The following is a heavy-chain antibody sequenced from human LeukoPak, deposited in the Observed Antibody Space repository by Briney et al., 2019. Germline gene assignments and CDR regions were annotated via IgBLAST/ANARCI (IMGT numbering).Heavy chain of an antibody. CDR3: ARALAVAGTGGFDP. V-gene: IGHV3-74*01. D-gene: IGHD6-19*01. CDR1: GFTFSSYW. CDR2: INSDGSST. J-gene: IGHJ5*02. Sequence: GGSLRLSCAASGFTFSSYWMHWVRQAPGKGLVWVSRINSDGSSTSYADSVKGRFTISRDNAKNTLYLQMNSLRADDTAVYYCARALAVAGTGGFDPWGQGTLVTDSS.